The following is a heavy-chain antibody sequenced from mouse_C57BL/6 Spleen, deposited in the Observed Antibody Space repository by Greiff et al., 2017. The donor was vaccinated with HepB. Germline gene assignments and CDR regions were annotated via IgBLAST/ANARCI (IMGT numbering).Heavy chain of an antibody. J-gene: IGHJ3*01. D-gene: IGHD2-3*01. CDR2: IDPSDSYT. CDR3: ARSGDGYYLFAY. CDR1: GYTFTSYW. V-gene: IGHV1-69*01. Sequence: QVQLQQPGAELVMPGASVKLSCKASGYTFTSYWMHWVKQRPGQGLEWIGEIDPSDSYTNYNQKFKGKSTLTVDKSSSTAYMQLSSLTSEDSAVYYCARSGDGYYLFAYWGQGTLGTVAA.